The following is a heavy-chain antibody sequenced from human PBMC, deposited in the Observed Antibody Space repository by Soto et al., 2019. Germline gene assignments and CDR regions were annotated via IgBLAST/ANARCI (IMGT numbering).Heavy chain of an antibody. CDR3: AREALFWSGDYTPVYYYYGMDL. V-gene: IGHV3-7*01. D-gene: IGHD3-3*01. CDR2: IQQGGSEK. J-gene: IGHJ6*02. CDR1: GFTFSSYW. Sequence: EVQLVESGGGLVQPGGSLRLSCAASGFTFSSYWMSWVRQAPGKGLEWVANIQQGGSEKYYVDSVKGRFTISRDNAKNSLYLQMNSLRAVDTAVYYCAREALFWSGDYTPVYYYYGMDLWGQGTTVTGSS.